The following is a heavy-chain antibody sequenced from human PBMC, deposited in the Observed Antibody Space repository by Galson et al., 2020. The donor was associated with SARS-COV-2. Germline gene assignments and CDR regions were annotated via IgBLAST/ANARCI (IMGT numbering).Heavy chain of an antibody. Sequence: QLGESLKISCAASGFTFTNYAIHWVCQAPGKGLEWVAVIAHDGGIKVYADSVKGRFTISRDNSENMLFLQMNSLRVDDTAVYYCARDVSGGASDIWGQGTMVTVSS. CDR3: ARDVSGGASDI. V-gene: IGHV3-30*04. J-gene: IGHJ3*02. CDR1: GFTFTNYA. D-gene: IGHD1-26*01. CDR2: IAHDGGIK.